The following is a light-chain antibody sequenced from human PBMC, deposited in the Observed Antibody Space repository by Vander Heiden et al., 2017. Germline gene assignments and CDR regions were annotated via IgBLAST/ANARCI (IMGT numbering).Light chain of an antibody. J-gene: IGKJ1*01. CDR3: QQSYSTPPWT. V-gene: IGKV1-39*01. Sequence: DIQMTQSPSSLSASVGDSVTITCRASQSISSYLNWYQQKPGKAHKLLIYAASSLQSGVPSRFSGSGSGTDFTLTISSLQPEDFATDYCQQSYSTPPWTFGQGTKVEIK. CDR1: QSISSY. CDR2: AAS.